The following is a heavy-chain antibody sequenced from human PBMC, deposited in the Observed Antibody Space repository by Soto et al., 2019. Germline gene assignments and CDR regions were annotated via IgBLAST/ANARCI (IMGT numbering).Heavy chain of an antibody. Sequence: PGGSLRLSCAASGFTFSNYAMSWVRQAPGKGLEWVSGISGSGVTTYYADSVKGRFAISRDNSKNTLYLQMNSLRAEDTAVYYCAKEKSSSSWYNWFDPWGQGTLVTVSS. CDR3: AKEKSSSSWYNWFDP. CDR2: ISGSGVTT. CDR1: GFTFSNYA. V-gene: IGHV3-23*01. J-gene: IGHJ5*02. D-gene: IGHD6-13*01.